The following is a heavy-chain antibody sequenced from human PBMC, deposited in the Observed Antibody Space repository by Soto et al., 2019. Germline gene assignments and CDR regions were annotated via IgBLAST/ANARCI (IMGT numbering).Heavy chain of an antibody. V-gene: IGHV4-4*07. CDR2: IYTSGST. J-gene: IGHJ4*02. D-gene: IGHD1-26*01. CDR1: GDSMTKYY. CDR3: ARTVGAAYYFDF. Sequence: QVQLQESGPGLVKPSETLSLTCNVSGDSMTKYYWSWIRQPAGKGLEWIGRIYTSGSTNYNPSLKSGVTMSIDTSNNHFSLKLKSVTAADTAVYFWARTVGAAYYFDFWGQGALVTVSS.